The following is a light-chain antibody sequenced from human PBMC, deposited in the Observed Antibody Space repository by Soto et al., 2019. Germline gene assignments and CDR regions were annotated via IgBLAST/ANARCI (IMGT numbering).Light chain of an antibody. J-gene: IGLJ1*01. CDR2: DVS. CDR3: SSYTISSFYV. CDR1: SSDVGGYNY. Sequence: QSVLTQPASVSGSPGQSITISCTGTSSDVGGYNYVSWYQQHPGKAPKLMIYDVSNRPSGVSNRFSGSKSGNTASLTISGLQAEDEADYYCSSYTISSFYVFGTGTQLTVL. V-gene: IGLV2-14*01.